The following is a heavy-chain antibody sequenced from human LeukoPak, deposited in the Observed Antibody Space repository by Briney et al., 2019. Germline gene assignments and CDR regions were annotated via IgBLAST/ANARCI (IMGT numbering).Heavy chain of an antibody. CDR1: GFTFSSYS. CDR2: ISSSSSYI. CDR3: AREVSSSGWLVIFDY. D-gene: IGHD6-19*01. V-gene: IGHV3-21*01. J-gene: IGHJ4*02. Sequence: GGSLRLSCAASGFTFSSYSMNWVRQAPGKGLEWVSSISSSSSYIYYADSVKGRFTISRDSAKNSLYLQMNSLRAEDTAVYYCAREVSSSGWLVIFDYWGQGTLVTVSS.